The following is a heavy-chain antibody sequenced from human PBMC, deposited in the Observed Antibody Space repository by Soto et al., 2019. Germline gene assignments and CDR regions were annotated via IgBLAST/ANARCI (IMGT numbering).Heavy chain of an antibody. CDR3: ARVCSLCFERTPL. D-gene: IGHD1-1*01. CDR2: IYYSGST. J-gene: IGHJ1*01. V-gene: IGHV4-59*01. CDR1: GGSISSYY. Sequence: PSETLSLTCTVSGGSISSYYWSWIRQPPGKGLEWIGYIYYSGSTNYNPSLKSRVTISVDTSKNQFSLKLSSVTAADTAVYYCARVCSLCFERTPLWGQGTVVPVSS.